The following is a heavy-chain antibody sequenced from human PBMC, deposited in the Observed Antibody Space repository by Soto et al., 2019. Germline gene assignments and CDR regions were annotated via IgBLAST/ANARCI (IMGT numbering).Heavy chain of an antibody. J-gene: IGHJ4*02. D-gene: IGHD3-9*01. CDR1: GFSFTSYW. Sequence: EVQLVQSGAEVKKPGESLKISCKGSGFSFTSYWIGWVRQMPGKGLEWMGIIYPGDSDTRYGPSFQGQVTISADKSLSTAYLQWSGLKASDTAMYFCARWSGEHNILTGYYTPYYFDYWGLGTLVTVSS. V-gene: IGHV5-51*03. CDR2: IYPGDSDT. CDR3: ARWSGEHNILTGYYTPYYFDY.